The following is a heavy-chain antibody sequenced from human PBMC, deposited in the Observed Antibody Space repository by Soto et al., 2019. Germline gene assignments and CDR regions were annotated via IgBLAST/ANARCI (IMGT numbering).Heavy chain of an antibody. CDR3: ARGGGPYVWFNEF. V-gene: IGHV1-69*13. CDR1: GGLFSSFA. J-gene: IGHJ4*02. CDR2: IIPVFGTT. Sequence: SVKVSCKDSGGLFSSFAISWVRQAPGQGLEWMGGIIPVFGTTNYAQKFQGRVTITADESTNTAYMELSSLTSDDTAMYYCARGGGPYVWFNEFWGEGTQVTVSS. D-gene: IGHD3-16*01.